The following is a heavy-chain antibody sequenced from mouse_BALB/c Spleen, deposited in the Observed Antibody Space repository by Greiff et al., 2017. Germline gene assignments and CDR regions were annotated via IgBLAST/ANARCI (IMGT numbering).Heavy chain of an antibody. CDR2: IYPGGGYT. CDR1: GYTFTNYW. CDR3: ARSYYGSSYAMDY. D-gene: IGHD1-1*01. Sequence: QVQLQQSGAELVRPGTSVKISCKASGYTFTNYWLGWVKQRPGHGLEWIGDIYPGGGYTNYNEKFKGKATLTADTSSSTAYMQLSSLTSEDTAVYYCARSYYGSSYAMDYWGQGTSVTVSS. V-gene: IGHV1-63*02. J-gene: IGHJ4*01.